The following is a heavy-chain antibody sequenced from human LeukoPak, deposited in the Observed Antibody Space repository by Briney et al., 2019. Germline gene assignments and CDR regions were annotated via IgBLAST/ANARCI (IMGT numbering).Heavy chain of an antibody. V-gene: IGHV4-38-2*01. Sequence: PSETLSLTCSVSGYSITSGYYWAWIRQPPGKGLEWIGCIYHSGSIHYNPSLKSRVTISEDTSKNQFSLRMISLTAADTAVYYCARRGVVTTTFDLWGQGTLVAVSS. CDR2: IYHSGSI. J-gene: IGHJ4*02. D-gene: IGHD4-23*01. CDR1: GYSITSGYY. CDR3: ARRGVVTTTFDL.